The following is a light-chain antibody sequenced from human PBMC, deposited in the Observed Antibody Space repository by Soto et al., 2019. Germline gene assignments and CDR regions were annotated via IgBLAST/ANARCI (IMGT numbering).Light chain of an antibody. CDR2: AAS. CDR3: QQYAESPLT. CDR1: QSVGRNY. V-gene: IGKV3-20*01. J-gene: IGKJ4*01. Sequence: EIVSTQSPGTLSLSPGERATLSCRASQSVGRNYLAWYQQKPGQAPRLLIHAASSRATGIPDTFSGSGSETDFTLTISRLEPEDFAVYYCQQYAESPLTFGGGTKVEIK.